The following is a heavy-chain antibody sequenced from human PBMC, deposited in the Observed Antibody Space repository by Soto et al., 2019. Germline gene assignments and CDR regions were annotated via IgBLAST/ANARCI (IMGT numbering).Heavy chain of an antibody. D-gene: IGHD6-13*01. Sequence: GGSLRLSCAASGFTFSDYYMNWVRQAPGKGLEWVSYISSSSSTIYYADSVKGRFTISRDNAKNSLYLQMNSLRAEDTAVYYCARHPERIAQIGWFDPWGRGTLVTVSS. V-gene: IGHV3-48*01. CDR2: ISSSSSTI. CDR3: ARHPERIAQIGWFDP. CDR1: GFTFSDYY. J-gene: IGHJ5*02.